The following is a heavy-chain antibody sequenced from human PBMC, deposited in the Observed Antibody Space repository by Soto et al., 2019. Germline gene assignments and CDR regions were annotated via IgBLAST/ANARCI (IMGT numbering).Heavy chain of an antibody. CDR2: IKSKTDGGTT. CDR3: ARIVGATLVDY. V-gene: IGHV3-15*01. J-gene: IGHJ4*02. CDR1: GFTFSNAW. D-gene: IGHD1-26*01. Sequence: GGSLRLSCAASGFTFSNAWMSWVRQAPGKGLEWVGRIKSKTDGGTTDYAAPVKGRFTISRDDSKNTLYLQMNSLKTEDTAVYYCARIVGATLVDYWGQGTLVTVSS.